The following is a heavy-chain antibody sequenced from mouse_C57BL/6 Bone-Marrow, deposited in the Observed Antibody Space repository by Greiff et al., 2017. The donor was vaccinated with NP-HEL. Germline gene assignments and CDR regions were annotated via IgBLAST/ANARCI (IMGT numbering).Heavy chain of an antibody. D-gene: IGHD2-1*01. V-gene: IGHV1-64*01. Sequence: QVQLQQPGAELVKPGASVKLSCKASGYTFTSYWMHWVKQRPGQGLEWIGMIHPNSGSTNYNEKFKSKATLTVDKSSSTAYMQLSSLTSEYSAVYYCARPAMVTKLYWYFDVWGTGTTVTVSS. CDR2: IHPNSGST. CDR1: GYTFTSYW. J-gene: IGHJ1*03. CDR3: ARPAMVTKLYWYFDV.